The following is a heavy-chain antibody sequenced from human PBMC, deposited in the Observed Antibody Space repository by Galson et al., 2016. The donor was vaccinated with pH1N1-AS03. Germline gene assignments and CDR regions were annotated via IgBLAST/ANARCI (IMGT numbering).Heavy chain of an antibody. CDR1: GGSISSFY. CDR3: AREGGSYLSH. V-gene: IGHV4-59*01. D-gene: IGHD3-10*01. J-gene: IGHJ4*02. Sequence: LSLTCTVSGGSISSFYWTWIRQPPGKGLEWIGYIYNTGSTNYNPSLRSRVTISLDTSKSQFSLNLSSVTAADTAVYYCAREGGSYLSHWGQGTLVTVSS. CDR2: IYNTGST.